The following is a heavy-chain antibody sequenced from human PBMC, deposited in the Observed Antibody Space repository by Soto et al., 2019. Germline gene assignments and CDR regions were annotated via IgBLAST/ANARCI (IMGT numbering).Heavy chain of an antibody. J-gene: IGHJ3*02. CDR2: IDPSDSYT. Sequence: LKISCKGSGYSFTSYLISWVRQMPVKGLEWMGRIDPSDSYTNYSPSFQGHVTISADKSISTAYLQWSSLKASDTAMYYCARPYYCSSTSCDDAFDIWGQGTMVTVSS. D-gene: IGHD2-2*01. V-gene: IGHV5-10-1*01. CDR1: GYSFTSYL. CDR3: ARPYYCSSTSCDDAFDI.